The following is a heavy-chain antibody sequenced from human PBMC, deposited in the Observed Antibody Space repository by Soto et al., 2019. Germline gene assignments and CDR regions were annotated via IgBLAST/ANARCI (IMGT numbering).Heavy chain of an antibody. CDR3: ASAARYCSGGSCYFLWFDP. D-gene: IGHD2-15*01. V-gene: IGHV4-59*01. CDR2: MSYSGST. J-gene: IGHJ5*02. CDR1: GGSISSYY. Sequence: SETLSLTCTFSGGSISSYYWTWIRQPPGRGLEWIGYMSYSGSTNYNPSLKSRVTISVDMSKNQFSLNLTSVTAADTAVYYCASAARYCSGGSCYFLWFDPWGQGILVTVSS.